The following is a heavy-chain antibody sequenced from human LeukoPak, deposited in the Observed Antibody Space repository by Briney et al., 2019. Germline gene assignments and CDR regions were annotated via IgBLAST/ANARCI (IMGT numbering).Heavy chain of an antibody. CDR2: IYPGDSET. J-gene: IGHJ5*02. CDR3: ARHPPYSSSWYRFNWFDT. CDR1: GYSFTNYW. Sequence: GESLKISCKGSGYSFTNYWIAWVRQMPGKGLEWMGIIYPGDSETTYSPSFQGQVTFSADKSISTAYLQWSSLKASDSAIYYCARHPPYSSSWYRFNWFDTWGQGTLVTVSS. V-gene: IGHV5-51*01. D-gene: IGHD6-13*01.